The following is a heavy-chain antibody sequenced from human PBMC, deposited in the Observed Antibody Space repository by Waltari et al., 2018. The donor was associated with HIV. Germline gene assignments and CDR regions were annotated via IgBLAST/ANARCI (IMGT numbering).Heavy chain of an antibody. D-gene: IGHD5-18*01. CDR2: IYSGGST. V-gene: IGHV3-53*01. J-gene: IGHJ4*02. CDR1: GFTVSSNY. CDR3: ARDLGYSYGLKFDY. Sequence: EVQLVESGGGLIQPGGSLRLSCAASGFTVSSNYMSWVRQAPGKGLEWVSVIYSGGSTYYADSVKGRFTISRDNSKNTLYLQMNSLRAEDTAVYYCARDLGYSYGLKFDYWGQGTLVTVSS.